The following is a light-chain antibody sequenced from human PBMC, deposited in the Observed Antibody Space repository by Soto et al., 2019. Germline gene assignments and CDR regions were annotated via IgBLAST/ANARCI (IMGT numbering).Light chain of an antibody. J-gene: IGKJ1*01. CDR3: QQYDSYRT. CDR1: QNVTTW. Sequence: DIQMTQSPSTLSASEGDRVTITYRASQNVTTWLAWYQHKPGKAPKLLLYDVSNLESGVPSRFSGSGSGTEFTLTINSLQSDDFATYFCQQYDSYRTFGQGTKV. CDR2: DVS. V-gene: IGKV1-5*01.